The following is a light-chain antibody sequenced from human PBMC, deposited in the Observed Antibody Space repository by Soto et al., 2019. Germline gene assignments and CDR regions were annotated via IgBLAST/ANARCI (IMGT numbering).Light chain of an antibody. Sequence: DIQMTQSPSSLSASVGDRVTITCRASQSISIYLNWYQQKPGKAPKLLIYGASSLQSGVPSRFSGSGSGTHFTLIISSRQPEDFATYYCQQSYSTPYTFGQGTNVEIK. CDR2: GAS. J-gene: IGKJ2*01. CDR3: QQSYSTPYT. V-gene: IGKV1-39*01. CDR1: QSISIY.